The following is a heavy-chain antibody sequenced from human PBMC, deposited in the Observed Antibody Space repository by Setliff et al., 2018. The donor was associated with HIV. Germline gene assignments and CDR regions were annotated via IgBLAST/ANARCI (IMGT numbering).Heavy chain of an antibody. J-gene: IGHJ1*01. CDR1: GGTFTRNC. Sequence: ASVKVSCKVSGGTFTRNCISWVRQAPGQGLEWMGGILPFFDTANYAQKFQGRVTITADESTSTVHMELSSLTSEDTAVYYCASDPGDSVIRPAEFFHGWGQGTPVTVSS. V-gene: IGHV1-69*13. D-gene: IGHD2-21*02. CDR3: ASDPGDSVIRPAEFFHG. CDR2: ILPFFDTA.